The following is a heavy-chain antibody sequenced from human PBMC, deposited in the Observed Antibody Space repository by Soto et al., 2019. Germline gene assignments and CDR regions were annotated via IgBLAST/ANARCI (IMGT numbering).Heavy chain of an antibody. V-gene: IGHV4-39*01. D-gene: IGHD6-19*01. CDR1: GGSISSSSYY. CDR2: IYYSGST. J-gene: IGHJ4*02. CDR3: ARLKSVEVAGIGY. Sequence: TETLSLTCTVSGGSISSSSYYWGWIRQPPGKGLEWIGSIYYSGSTYYNPSLKSRVTISVDTSKNQFSLKLSSVTAADTAVYYCARLKSVEVAGIGYWGQGTLVTVSS.